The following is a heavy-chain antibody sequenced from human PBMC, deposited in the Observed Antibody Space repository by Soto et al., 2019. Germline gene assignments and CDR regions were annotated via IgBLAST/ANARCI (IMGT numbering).Heavy chain of an antibody. Sequence: QVQLQESGPGLVKPSQTLSLTCTVSGGSITSRGYYWSWIRQHPGKGLEWIGHIYYRGDTSYNPSLRSSVPIPRHTSKTQCSRNRSSVPAAAAAVYYCATDGGSGSGSYRFDYWGQGTLVTVSS. CDR2: IYYRGDT. CDR1: GGSITSRGYY. D-gene: IGHD3-10*01. CDR3: ATDGGSGSGSYRFDY. J-gene: IGHJ4*02. V-gene: IGHV4-31*03.